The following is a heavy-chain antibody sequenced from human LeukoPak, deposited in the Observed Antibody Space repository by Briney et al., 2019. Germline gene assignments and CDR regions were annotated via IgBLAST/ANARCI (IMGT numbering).Heavy chain of an antibody. D-gene: IGHD6-19*01. V-gene: IGHV4-34*01. CDR1: GESLNSYY. CDR3: ARGRIAVAGKPFYYFDY. Sequence: SETLSLTCAVYGESLNSYYWSWIRQPPGKGLEWIGEIYESGSTEYNPSLKSRVTISVDTSKNQFSLKLSSVTAADTAVYYCARGRIAVAGKPFYYFDYWGQGTLVTVSS. CDR2: IYESGST. J-gene: IGHJ4*02.